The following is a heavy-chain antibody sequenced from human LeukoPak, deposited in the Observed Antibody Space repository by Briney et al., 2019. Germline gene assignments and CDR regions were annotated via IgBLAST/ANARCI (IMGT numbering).Heavy chain of an antibody. J-gene: IGHJ4*02. Sequence: ASVKVSCKVSGYTLTELSMHWVGQAPGKGLEWMGGFDPEDGETIYAQKFQGRVTMTEDTSTDTAYMELSSLRSEDTAVYYCATGLISSGWLFDYWGQGTLVTVSS. CDR2: FDPEDGET. CDR3: ATGLISSGWLFDY. V-gene: IGHV1-24*01. D-gene: IGHD6-19*01. CDR1: GYTLTELS.